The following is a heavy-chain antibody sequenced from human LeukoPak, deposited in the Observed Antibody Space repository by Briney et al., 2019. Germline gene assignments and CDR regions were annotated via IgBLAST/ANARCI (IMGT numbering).Heavy chain of an antibody. V-gene: IGHV4-59*01. J-gene: IGHJ6*02. Sequence: SETLSLTCTVSGGSISSYYWSWIRQPPGKGLEWIGYIYYSGSTNYNPSLKSRVTISVDTSKNQFSLKLSSVTAADTAVYYCAKGPYCGGDCYPQWPGMDVWGQGTTVTVSS. CDR1: GGSISSYY. CDR3: AKGPYCGGDCYPQWPGMDV. D-gene: IGHD2-21*02. CDR2: IYYSGST.